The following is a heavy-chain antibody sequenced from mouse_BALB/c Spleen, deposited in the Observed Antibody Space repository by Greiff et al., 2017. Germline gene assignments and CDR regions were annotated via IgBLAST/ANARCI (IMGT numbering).Heavy chain of an antibody. CDR3: ARERYDYAMDY. Sequence: QVQLQQSGPGLVAPSQSLSITCTVSGFSLTGYGVNWVRQPPGKGLEWLGMIWGDGSTDYNSALKSRLSISKDNSKSQVFLKMNSLQTDDTARYYCARERYDYAMDYWGQGTSVTVSS. J-gene: IGHJ4*01. V-gene: IGHV2-6-7*01. CDR2: IWGDGST. CDR1: GFSLTGYG. D-gene: IGHD2-14*01.